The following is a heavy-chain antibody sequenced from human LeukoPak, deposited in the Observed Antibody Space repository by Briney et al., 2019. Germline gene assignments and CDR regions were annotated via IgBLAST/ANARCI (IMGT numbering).Heavy chain of an antibody. CDR2: ISSNGGST. CDR3: ASARPRRYSSGWQDAFDI. V-gene: IGHV3-64*01. Sequence: GGSLRLSCAASGFTFSSYAMHWVRQAPGKGLEYVSAISSNGGSTYYANSVKGRFTISRDNSKNTLYLQMNSLRAEDTAVYYCASARPRRYSSGWQDAFDIWGQGTMVTVSS. CDR1: GFTFSSYA. D-gene: IGHD6-19*01. J-gene: IGHJ3*02.